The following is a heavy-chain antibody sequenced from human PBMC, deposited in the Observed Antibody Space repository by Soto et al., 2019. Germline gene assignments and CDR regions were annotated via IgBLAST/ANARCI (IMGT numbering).Heavy chain of an antibody. V-gene: IGHV3-9*01. CDR1: GITFNDDA. CDR2: ISWNSGNI. J-gene: IGHJ3*02. CDR3: AKLEGAIDI. Sequence: EVELVESGGGLVPPGRSLRLSCAASGITFNDDAMHWVRQATGKGLEWVSGISWNSGNIGYGNSVKGRFTISRDNAESSLYLQMNSLRAEDTALCYCAKLEGAIDIWGQGTMVTVSS.